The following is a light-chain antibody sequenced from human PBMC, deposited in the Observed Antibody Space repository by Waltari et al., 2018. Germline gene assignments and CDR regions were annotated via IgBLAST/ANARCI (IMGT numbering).Light chain of an antibody. CDR3: AAWDDSLNGYV. Sequence: QSVLTQPPSASGTPGQRVTISCSGSSSHIGSNTVNWYQQLPGTAPKLLIYSNNQRPSGVPDRFSGSKSGTSASLAISGLQSEDEADYYCAAWDDSLNGYVFGTGTKVTVL. V-gene: IGLV1-44*01. CDR2: SNN. J-gene: IGLJ1*01. CDR1: SSHIGSNT.